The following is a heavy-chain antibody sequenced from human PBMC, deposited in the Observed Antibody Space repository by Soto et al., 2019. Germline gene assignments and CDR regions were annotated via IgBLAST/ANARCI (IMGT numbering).Heavy chain of an antibody. Sequence: PGGSLRLSCVASGFGFSSYTRNWFRQAPGKGLEWVSGVSGNGGNTYYADSVKGRFSISRDNSKNTLYLQLNSLRAEDTAIYYCAKDRMGASGWFDPWGQGTPVTVSS. CDR3: AKDRMGASGWFDP. CDR1: GFGFSSYT. J-gene: IGHJ5*02. D-gene: IGHD1-26*01. V-gene: IGHV3-23*01. CDR2: VSGNGGNT.